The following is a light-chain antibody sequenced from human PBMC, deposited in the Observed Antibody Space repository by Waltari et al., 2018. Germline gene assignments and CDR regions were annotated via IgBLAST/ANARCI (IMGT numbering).Light chain of an antibody. CDR2: DAS. CDR1: QSVSSY. J-gene: IGKJ2*01. Sequence: EIVLTQSPATLSLSPGERAPLSCRASQSVSSYLAWYQQKPGQAPRLLIYDASNRATGIPARFSGSGSGTDFTLTISSLEPEDFAVYYCQQRSNWPPRTFGQGTKLEIK. V-gene: IGKV3-11*01. CDR3: QQRSNWPPRT.